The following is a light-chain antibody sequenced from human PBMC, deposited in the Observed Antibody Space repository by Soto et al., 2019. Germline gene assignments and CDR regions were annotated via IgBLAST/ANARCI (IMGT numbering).Light chain of an antibody. V-gene: IGLV2-14*01. CDR1: SSDVGGYNY. CDR3: SSYTSSSTRNVV. J-gene: IGLJ2*01. CDR2: EVS. Sequence: QSVRTQPASVSGSPGQSITFSCTGTSSDVGGYNYVSWYQHHPGKAPKLMIYEVSNRPSGVSNRFSGSKSGNTASLTISGLQAEDEADYYCSSYTSSSTRNVVFGGGTKVTVL.